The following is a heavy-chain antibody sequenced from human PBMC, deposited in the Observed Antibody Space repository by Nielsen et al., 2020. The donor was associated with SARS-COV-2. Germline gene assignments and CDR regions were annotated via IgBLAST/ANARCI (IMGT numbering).Heavy chain of an antibody. CDR3: ARSSIESRRALDY. V-gene: IGHV3-53*04. D-gene: IGHD6-6*01. CDR1: GFTVSSNY. Sequence: GESLKISCAASGFTVSSNYMIWVRQAPGKGLEWVSVIYSGGSTYYADSVKGRFIISRHNPKNTLYLQMNSLRPEDTAVYYCARSSIESRRALDYWGQGTLVTVSS. J-gene: IGHJ4*02. CDR2: IYSGGST.